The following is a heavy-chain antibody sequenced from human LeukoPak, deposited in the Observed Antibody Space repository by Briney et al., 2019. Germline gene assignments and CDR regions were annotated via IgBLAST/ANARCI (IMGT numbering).Heavy chain of an antibody. CDR1: GGSISSFY. CDR2: IYYSGST. Sequence: SDTLSLTCTVSGGSISSFYWSWIRQPPGKGLEWIGYIYYSGSTYYNPSLKSRVTISVDTSKNQFSLKLSSVTAADTAVYYCARRVGHSYGVTGAGAFDIWGQGTMVTVSS. D-gene: IGHD5-18*01. V-gene: IGHV4-59*07. J-gene: IGHJ3*02. CDR3: ARRVGHSYGVTGAGAFDI.